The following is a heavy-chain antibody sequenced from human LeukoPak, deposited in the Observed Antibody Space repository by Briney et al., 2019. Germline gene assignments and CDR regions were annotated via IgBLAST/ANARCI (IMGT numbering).Heavy chain of an antibody. CDR1: GFPFSTYS. J-gene: IGHJ4*02. CDR2: MSADGRSE. V-gene: IGHV3-30*04. Sequence: GGSLRLSCAASGFPFSTYSMHWVRQAPGKGLEWVAVMSADGRSENYADSVKGRFSISRDNSKNTLYLQVNTLRAEDTAVYFCAKDFVRYNIQFDYWGQGALVTVSS. CDR3: AKDFVRYNIQFDY. D-gene: IGHD1-1*01.